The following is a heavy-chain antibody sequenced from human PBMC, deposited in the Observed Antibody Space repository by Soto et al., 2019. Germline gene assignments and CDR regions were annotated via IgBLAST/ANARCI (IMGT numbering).Heavy chain of an antibody. CDR3: ARDHDYSNSRPYYFDY. CDR1: GYTFTSYG. J-gene: IGHJ4*02. CDR2: ISAYNGNT. V-gene: IGHV1-18*01. Sequence: ASVKVSCKASGYTFTSYGISWVRQAPGQGLEWMGWISAYNGNTNYAQKLQGRVTMTTDTSTSTAYMELRSLRSDDTAVYYCARDHDYSNSRPYYFDYWGQGTLVTVSS. D-gene: IGHD4-4*01.